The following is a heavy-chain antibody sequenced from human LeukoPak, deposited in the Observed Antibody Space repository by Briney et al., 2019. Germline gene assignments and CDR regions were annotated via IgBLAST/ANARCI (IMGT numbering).Heavy chain of an antibody. D-gene: IGHD3-9*01. CDR1: GFTFSSYA. CDR2: ISGIGGST. J-gene: IGHJ4*02. CDR3: AKDRQGRLRYFDY. V-gene: IGHV3-23*01. Sequence: GGSLRLSCAASGFTFSSYAISWVRQAPGKGLEWVSAISGIGGSTYYADSVKGRFTISRDNSKNTLYLQMNSLRAEDTAVYYCAKDRQGRLRYFDYWGQGTLVTVSS.